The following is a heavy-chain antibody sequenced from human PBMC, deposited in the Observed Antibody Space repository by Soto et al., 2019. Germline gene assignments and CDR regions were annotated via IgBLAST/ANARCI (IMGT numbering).Heavy chain of an antibody. D-gene: IGHD3-22*01. Sequence: GGSLRLSCAASGFTFSSYAMSWVRQAPGKGLEWVSAISGSGGSTYYADSVKGRFTISRDNSKNTLYLQMNSLRAEDTAVYYCAKEAYTYYYDSSGLNWFDPWGRGTLVTVSS. CDR1: GFTFSSYA. CDR2: ISGSGGST. J-gene: IGHJ5*02. V-gene: IGHV3-23*01. CDR3: AKEAYTYYYDSSGLNWFDP.